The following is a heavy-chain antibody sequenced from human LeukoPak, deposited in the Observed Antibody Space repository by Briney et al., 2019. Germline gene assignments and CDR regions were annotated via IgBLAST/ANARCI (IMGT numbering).Heavy chain of an antibody. J-gene: IGHJ4*02. CDR2: IIPIFGTA. CDR3: ARVAGIAAAGTTNYFDY. CDR1: GGTFISYA. D-gene: IGHD6-13*01. V-gene: IGHV1-69*13. Sequence: SVKVSCKASGGTFISYAISWVRQAPGQGLEWMGGIIPIFGTANYAQKFQGRVTITADESTSTAYMELSSLRSEDTAVYYCARVAGIAAAGTTNYFDYWGQGTLVTVSS.